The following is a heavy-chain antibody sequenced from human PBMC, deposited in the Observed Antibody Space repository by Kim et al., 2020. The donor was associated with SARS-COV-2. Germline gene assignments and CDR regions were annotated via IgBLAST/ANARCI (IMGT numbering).Heavy chain of an antibody. CDR1: GFSLATSGVG. Sequence: SGPTLVKPTQTLTLTCTFSGFSLATSGVGVAWIRQPPGKALEWLALIYWDDDRRYSPSLRSRLTITKDTSRNEVVLTMTNMDPVDTATYYCAHKEGRGGPCDYWGQGTLVTVSS. CDR3: AHKEGRGGPCDY. CDR2: IYWDDDR. J-gene: IGHJ4*02. V-gene: IGHV2-5*02. D-gene: IGHD3-10*01.